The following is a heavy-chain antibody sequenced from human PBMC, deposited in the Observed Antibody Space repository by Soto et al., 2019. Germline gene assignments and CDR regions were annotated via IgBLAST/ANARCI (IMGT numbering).Heavy chain of an antibody. CDR3: AGGQGSLIPYYFDS. CDR1: EHTFTNYG. Sequence: QVQLVQSGAEVKKPGASVRVSCKASEHTFTNYGINWVRLAPGQGLEWMGWINTYSGNTIYAQKFQDRLTITTDTSTNTASMELRRLTSDDTAGFYCAGGQGSLIPYYFDSWGPGTLVTVSS. J-gene: IGHJ4*02. D-gene: IGHD2-2*01. CDR2: INTYSGNT. V-gene: IGHV1-18*04.